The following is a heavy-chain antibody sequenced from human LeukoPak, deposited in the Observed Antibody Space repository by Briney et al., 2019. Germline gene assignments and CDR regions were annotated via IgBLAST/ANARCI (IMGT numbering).Heavy chain of an antibody. Sequence: SVKVSCKASGGTFSSYAISWVRQAPGQGLEWMGGIIPIFGTANYAQKFQGRVTITADESTSTAYMELSSLRSEDTAVYYGARDVVVVPVAGYYYYYMDVWGKGTTVTVSS. CDR2: IIPIFGTA. J-gene: IGHJ6*03. D-gene: IGHD2-2*01. CDR3: ARDVVVVPVAGYYYYYMDV. V-gene: IGHV1-69*13. CDR1: GGTFSSYA.